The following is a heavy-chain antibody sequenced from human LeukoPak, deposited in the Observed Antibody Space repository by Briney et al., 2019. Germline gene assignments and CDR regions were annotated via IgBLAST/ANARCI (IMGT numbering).Heavy chain of an antibody. Sequence: PGGSLRLSCAASGFTFSSYWMSWVRQAPGKGLEWVANIKQDGSEKYYVDSVKGRFTISRDNAKNSLYLQMNSLRAEDTAVYYCARVGWYRLNYFDYWGQGTLVTVSS. CDR2: IKQDGSEK. D-gene: IGHD6-19*01. CDR3: ARVGWYRLNYFDY. V-gene: IGHV3-7*01. CDR1: GFTFSSYW. J-gene: IGHJ4*02.